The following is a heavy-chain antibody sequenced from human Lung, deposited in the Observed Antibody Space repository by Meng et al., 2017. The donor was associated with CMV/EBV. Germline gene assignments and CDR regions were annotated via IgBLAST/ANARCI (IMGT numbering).Heavy chain of an antibody. CDR1: GGTFTNLA. V-gene: IGHV1-69*04. D-gene: IGHD2-21*01. J-gene: IGHJ4*02. CDR3: ARECWVGDCFSDY. Sequence: SVKVSXKASGGTFTNLAISWVRQAPGQGPEWMGTVIILLDIKKYLQKLDGRVTISADKSTSTFHMELSSLTSDDTAVYYCARECWVGDCFSDYWGQGTLVTVSS. CDR2: VIILLDIK.